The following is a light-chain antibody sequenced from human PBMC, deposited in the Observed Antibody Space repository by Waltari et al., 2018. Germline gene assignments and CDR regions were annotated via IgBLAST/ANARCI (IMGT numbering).Light chain of an antibody. V-gene: IGKV1-5*03. Sequence: DIQMTQSPSTLSASVGDRVTITCRASQSISSWLAWYQQKPGKAPKLLIYKASSLESGVPSRFSGSGSGTEFTLTISSLQPDDFATYYCQQYDSYPYTFGQGTKLEIK. CDR1: QSISSW. J-gene: IGKJ2*01. CDR3: QQYDSYPYT. CDR2: KAS.